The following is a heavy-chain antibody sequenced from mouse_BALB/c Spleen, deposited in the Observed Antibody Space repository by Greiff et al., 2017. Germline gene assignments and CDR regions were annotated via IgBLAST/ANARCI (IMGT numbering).Heavy chain of an antibody. Sequence: EVKLMESGAELVRPGALVKLSCKASGFNIKDYYMHWVKQRPEQGLEWIGWIDPENGNTIYDPKFQGKASITADTSSNTAYLQLSSLTSEDTAVYYCAREDYYGSSSGYFDVWGAGTTVTVSS. V-gene: IGHV14-1*02. D-gene: IGHD1-1*01. CDR2: IDPENGNT. CDR3: AREDYYGSSSGYFDV. J-gene: IGHJ1*01. CDR1: GFNIKDYY.